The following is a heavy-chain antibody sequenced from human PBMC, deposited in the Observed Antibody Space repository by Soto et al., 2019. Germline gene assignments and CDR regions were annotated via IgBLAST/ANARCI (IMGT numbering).Heavy chain of an antibody. Sequence: ASVKVSCKASGYTFTSYGISWVRQAPGQGLEWMGWISAYNGNTSYAQKLQGRVTMTTDTSTSTAYMELRSLRSDDTAVYYCARETKYYYDSSGPPLVDYWGQGTLVTVSS. CDR2: ISAYNGNT. CDR1: GYTFTSYG. CDR3: ARETKYYYDSSGPPLVDY. D-gene: IGHD3-22*01. J-gene: IGHJ4*02. V-gene: IGHV1-18*01.